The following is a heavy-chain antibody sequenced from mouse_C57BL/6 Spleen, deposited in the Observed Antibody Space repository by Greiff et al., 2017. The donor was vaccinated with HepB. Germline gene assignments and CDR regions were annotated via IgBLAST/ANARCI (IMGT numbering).Heavy chain of an antibody. CDR1: GFTFSSYA. CDR3: AREGKLGRGYFDV. J-gene: IGHJ1*03. D-gene: IGHD4-1*01. CDR2: ISDGGSYT. Sequence: VQLKESGGGLVKPGGSLKLSCAASGFTFSSYAMSWVRQTPEKRLEWVATISDGGSYTYYPDNVKGRFTISRDNAKNNLYLQMSHLKSEDTAMYYCAREGKLGRGYFDVWGTGTTVTVSS. V-gene: IGHV5-4*01.